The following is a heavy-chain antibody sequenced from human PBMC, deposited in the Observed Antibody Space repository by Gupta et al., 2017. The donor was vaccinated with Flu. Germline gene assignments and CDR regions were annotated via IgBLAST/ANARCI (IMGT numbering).Heavy chain of an antibody. CDR1: IRNYY. CDR2: IHTSGST. CDR3: ARDDGGYYYYAMDV. V-gene: IGHV4-4*07. J-gene: IGHJ6*02. Sequence: IRNYYWNWLRQPAGKGLEWIGRIHTSGSTNYKSSLKSRVTMSVDMSKNLISMKLSSMTAADTAVYYCARDDGGYYYYAMDVWGQGTTVSVSS.